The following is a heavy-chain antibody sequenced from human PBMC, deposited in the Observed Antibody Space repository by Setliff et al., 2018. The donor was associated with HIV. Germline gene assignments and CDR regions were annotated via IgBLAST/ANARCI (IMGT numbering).Heavy chain of an antibody. CDR1: GYSFSSYA. D-gene: IGHD3-16*01. V-gene: IGHV1-3*01. CDR3: VGGRGGFFDEPFEM. Sequence: RASVKVSCKASGYSFSSYAIHWVRQAAGQSPEWLGWINAAISHTRYSPKFQDRVTLTTDTSAGTIHMEMRSLRSEDTAVYYCVGGRGGFFDEPFEMWGPGTRVTVSS. J-gene: IGHJ3*02. CDR2: INAAISHT.